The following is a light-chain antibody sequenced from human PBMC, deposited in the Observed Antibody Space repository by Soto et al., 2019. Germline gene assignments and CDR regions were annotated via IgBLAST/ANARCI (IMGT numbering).Light chain of an antibody. CDR2: GAS. J-gene: IGKJ1*01. CDR3: RQYNNWPPLT. Sequence: EIVMTQSPATLSVSPGERATLSCRASQSVSSNLAWYQQKPGQAPRLLIYGASTRATGIPARFSGSGSGTEFTLTISSLQSEDVAVYYCRQYNNWPPLTFGQGTKVEIK. V-gene: IGKV3-15*01. CDR1: QSVSSN.